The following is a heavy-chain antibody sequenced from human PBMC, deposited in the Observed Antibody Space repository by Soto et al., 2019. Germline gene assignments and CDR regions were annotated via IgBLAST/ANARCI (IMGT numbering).Heavy chain of an antibody. V-gene: IGHV3-53*03. J-gene: IGHJ6*02. CDR1: GFTVSNNY. CDR2: IYSGGST. CDR3: ARAEWGSSYTQYYYALDV. Sequence: GGPLRLSCAASGFTVSNNYISWVRQPPGKGLEWVSLIYSGGSTYYADSVKGRFTLSRDNSKNTVYLQMNSPRAEDTAVYYCARAEWGSSYTQYYYALDVWGQGTTVTVSS. D-gene: IGHD6-13*01.